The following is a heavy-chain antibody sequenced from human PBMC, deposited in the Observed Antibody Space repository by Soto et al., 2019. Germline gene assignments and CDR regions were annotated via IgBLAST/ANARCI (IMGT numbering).Heavy chain of an antibody. CDR2: ISSSSSTI. CDR3: ARDLLLRYFDWSFDY. CDR1: GFTFRSDS. J-gene: IGHJ4*02. V-gene: IGHV3-48*01. D-gene: IGHD3-9*01. Sequence: EVQLVESGGGLVQPGGSLSLACAASGFTFRSDSMNWVRQATGKGLEWGSYISSSSSTIYYADSVKGRFTISRDNAKNSLYLQMNSLRAEDTAVYYCARDLLLRYFDWSFDYWGQGTLVTVSS.